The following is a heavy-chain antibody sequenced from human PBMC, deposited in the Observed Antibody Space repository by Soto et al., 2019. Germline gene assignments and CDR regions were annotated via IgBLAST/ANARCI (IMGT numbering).Heavy chain of an antibody. Sequence: QVQLQESGPGLVKPSQTLSLTCTVSGGSISSGGYYWSWIRQRPGKGLEWIGYIYYSGSTYYNPSLKSRVTISVDTSKNQFSLKLSSVTAADTAVYYCARATTVTTFHGMDVWGQGTTVTVSS. CDR3: ARATTVTTFHGMDV. CDR2: IYYSGST. D-gene: IGHD4-17*01. J-gene: IGHJ6*02. V-gene: IGHV4-31*03. CDR1: GGSISSGGYY.